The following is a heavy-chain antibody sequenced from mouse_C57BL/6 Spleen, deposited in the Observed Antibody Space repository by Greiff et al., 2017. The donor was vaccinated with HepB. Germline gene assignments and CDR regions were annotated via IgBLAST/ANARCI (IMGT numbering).Heavy chain of an antibody. J-gene: IGHJ4*01. CDR2: IDPSDSYT. CDR3: ARRSIYYGTPYAMDY. CDR1: GYTFTSYW. V-gene: IGHV1-50*01. Sequence: QVQLQQPGAELVKPGASVKLSCKASGYTFTSYWMQWVKQRPGQGLEWIGEIDPSDSYTNYNQKFKGKATLTVDTSSSTAYMQLSSLTSEDSAVYYCARRSIYYGTPYAMDYWGQGTSVTVSS. D-gene: IGHD2-1*01.